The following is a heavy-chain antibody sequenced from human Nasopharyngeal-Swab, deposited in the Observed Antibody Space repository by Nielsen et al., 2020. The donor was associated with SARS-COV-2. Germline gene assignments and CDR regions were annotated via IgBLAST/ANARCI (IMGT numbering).Heavy chain of an antibody. CDR2: IIPIFGTA. J-gene: IGHJ6*03. V-gene: IGHV1-69*13. CDR3: AVGATGYYYMDV. D-gene: IGHD1-26*01. Sequence: SVKVSCKASGGTFSSYAISWVRQAPGQGLEWMGGIIPIFGTANYAQKFQGRVTITADESTSTAYMELSSLRSEDTAVYYCAVGATGYYYMDVWGKGTTATVSS. CDR1: GGTFSSYA.